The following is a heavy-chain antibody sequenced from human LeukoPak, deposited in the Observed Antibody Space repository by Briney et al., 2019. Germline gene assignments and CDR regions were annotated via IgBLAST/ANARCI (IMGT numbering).Heavy chain of an antibody. Sequence: SETLSLTCAVSGGSISSGEFPWSWIRQPPGKGLEWIGYIFHTGHTSYNPSLKSRVTISVDMSKNQLSLRLTSVTAADTAVYYCARGFYGAGSHFDYWGQGTLVTVSS. CDR3: ARGFYGAGSHFDY. V-gene: IGHV4-30-2*01. CDR2: IFHTGHT. D-gene: IGHD3-10*01. J-gene: IGHJ4*02. CDR1: GGSISSGEFP.